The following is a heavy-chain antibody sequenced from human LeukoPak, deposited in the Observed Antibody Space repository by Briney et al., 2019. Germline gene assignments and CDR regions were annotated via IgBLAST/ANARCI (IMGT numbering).Heavy chain of an antibody. D-gene: IGHD3-22*01. J-gene: IGHJ3*02. Sequence: PGGSLRLSCAASGFTFNRYRMHWARQAPGKGLEWVAVISYDGRYQFYADSVKGRFTVSRDNSKNTLFLQMNSLRAEDTAVYHCARMMTDFDGSGHDIQRGAFDIWGQGTMVTVS. CDR1: GFTFNRYR. CDR2: ISYDGRYQ. V-gene: IGHV3-30*04. CDR3: ARMMTDFDGSGHDIQRGAFDI.